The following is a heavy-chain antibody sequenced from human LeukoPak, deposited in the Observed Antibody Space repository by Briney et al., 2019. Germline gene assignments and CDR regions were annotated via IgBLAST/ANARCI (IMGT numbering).Heavy chain of an antibody. Sequence: SETLSLTCTVSGGSISSGSYYWSWIRQPAGKGLEWIGRIYTSGSTNYNPSLKSRVTISVDTSKNQFSLKLSSVTAADTAVYYCARDWMGTTVTNAPPNWFDPWGQGTLVTVSS. V-gene: IGHV4-61*02. CDR3: ARDWMGTTVTNAPPNWFDP. CDR2: IYTSGST. CDR1: GGSISSGSYY. J-gene: IGHJ5*02. D-gene: IGHD4-17*01.